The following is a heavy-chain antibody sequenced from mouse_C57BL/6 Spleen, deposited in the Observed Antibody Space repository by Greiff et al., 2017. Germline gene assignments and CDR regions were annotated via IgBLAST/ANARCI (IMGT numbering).Heavy chain of an antibody. D-gene: IGHD1-1*01. V-gene: IGHV1-80*01. Sequence: VQGVESGAELVKPGASVKISCKASGYAFSSYWMNWVKQRPGKGLEWIGQIYPGDGDTNYNGKFKGKATLTADKSSSTAYMQLSSLTSEDSAVYFCARSGSSYDWYFDVWGTGTTVTVSS. J-gene: IGHJ1*03. CDR1: GYAFSSYW. CDR3: ARSGSSYDWYFDV. CDR2: IYPGDGDT.